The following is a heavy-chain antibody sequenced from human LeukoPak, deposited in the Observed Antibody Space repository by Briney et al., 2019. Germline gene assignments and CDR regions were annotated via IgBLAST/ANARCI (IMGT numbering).Heavy chain of an antibody. V-gene: IGHV1-69*10. D-gene: IGHD2-2*02. CDR2: IIPILGVV. CDR1: GGAFTSYA. Sequence: SVKVSCKASGGAFTSYAISWVRQAPRQGLEWMGGIIPILGVVSYAQKFQGRVTISADKSTSTAYMELGSLRSEDTAVYNCAREGACSSASCYTNDKWFDPWGQGTLVTVSS. J-gene: IGHJ5*02. CDR3: AREGACSSASCYTNDKWFDP.